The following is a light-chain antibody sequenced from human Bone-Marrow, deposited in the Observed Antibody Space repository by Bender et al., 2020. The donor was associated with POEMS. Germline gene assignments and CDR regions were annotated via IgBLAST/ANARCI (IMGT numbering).Light chain of an antibody. J-gene: IGLJ3*02. Sequence: QSVLTQPPSASGTPGQRVTISCSGSSSNIGSNTVNWYQQVPGRAPKLLIYGNNQRPSEVPDRFYGSKSGTSASLAITGLQAEDEGDYYCQSYDNSLGGWVFGGGTKLTVL. CDR3: QSYDNSLGGWV. CDR2: GNN. V-gene: IGLV1-44*01. CDR1: SSNIGSNT.